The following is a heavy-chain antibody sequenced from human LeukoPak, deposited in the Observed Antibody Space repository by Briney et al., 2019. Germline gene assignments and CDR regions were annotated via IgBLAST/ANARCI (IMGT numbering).Heavy chain of an antibody. D-gene: IGHD6-13*01. J-gene: IGHJ4*02. CDR3: AKDHLPLLISSSWYGYFDY. CDR2: INHRGST. Sequence: PSETLSLTCAVYGGSFSGYYWSWIRQPPGKGLEWIGEINHRGSTNYNPSLKSRVTVSLDTSKNQFSLKLSSVTAADTAVYYCAKDHLPLLISSSWYGYFDYWGQGTLVTVSS. V-gene: IGHV4-34*01. CDR1: GGSFSGYY.